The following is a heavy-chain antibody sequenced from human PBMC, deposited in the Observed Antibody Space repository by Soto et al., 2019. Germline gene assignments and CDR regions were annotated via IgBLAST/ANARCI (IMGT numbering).Heavy chain of an antibody. CDR1: GFSFSSYG. CDR2: ISYDGSNK. Sequence: QVQLVESGGGVVQPGRSLRLSCAASGFSFSSYGMHWVRQAPGKGLEWVAIISYDGSNKYYADSVKGRFTISRDNSKNTLYLQMDSLRAQDTAVYYCAKEAYYGSESLSRTDYWGQGTLVTVSS. J-gene: IGHJ4*02. CDR3: AKEAYYGSESLSRTDY. V-gene: IGHV3-30*18. D-gene: IGHD3-10*01.